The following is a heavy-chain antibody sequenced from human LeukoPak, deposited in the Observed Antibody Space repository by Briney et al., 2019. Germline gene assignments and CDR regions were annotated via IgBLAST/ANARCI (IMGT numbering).Heavy chain of an antibody. CDR2: MNPNSGNT. V-gene: IGHV1-8*01. J-gene: IGHJ3*02. CDR1: GYTFTSHD. D-gene: IGHD3-10*01. Sequence: ASVKVSCKASGYTFTSHDINWVRQATGQGLEWMGWMNPNSGNTGYAQKFQGRVTMTRNTSISTAYMELSSLRSEDTAVYYCAVITHPTDDAFDIWGQGTMVTVSS. CDR3: AVITHPTDDAFDI.